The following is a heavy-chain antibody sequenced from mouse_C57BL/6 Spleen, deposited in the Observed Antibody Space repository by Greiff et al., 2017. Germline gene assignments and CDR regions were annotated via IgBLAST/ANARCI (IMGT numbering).Heavy chain of an antibody. CDR2: INPSSGYT. CDR3: ARSEAVVATPYFDV. V-gene: IGHV1-4*01. J-gene: IGHJ1*03. Sequence: QVQLQQSGAELARPGASVKMSCKASGYTFTSYTMHWVKQRSGQGLEWIGYINPSSGYTKYNQKFKDKATLTADKSSSTAYMQLSSLTSEDSAVYYGARSEAVVATPYFDVWGTGTTVTVSS. D-gene: IGHD1-1*01. CDR1: GYTFTSYT.